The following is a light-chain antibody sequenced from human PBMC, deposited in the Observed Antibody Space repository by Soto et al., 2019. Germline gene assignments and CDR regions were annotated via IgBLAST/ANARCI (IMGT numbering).Light chain of an antibody. CDR3: QQYGSSHPKT. CDR2: GAS. V-gene: IGKV3-20*01. Sequence: EIVLTQSPGPLSLSPGERATLSCRASQSVSSSYLAWYQQKPGKATRLLIYGASSRATGIPGRFSGSGSGTGFTLTITRLEPDAFAVHYCQQYGSSHPKTFGQGTMVESK. J-gene: IGKJ1*01. CDR1: QSVSSSY.